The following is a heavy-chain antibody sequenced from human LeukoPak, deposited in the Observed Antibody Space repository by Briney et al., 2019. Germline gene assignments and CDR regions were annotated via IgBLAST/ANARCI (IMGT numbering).Heavy chain of an antibody. CDR2: IYTSGST. J-gene: IGHJ4*02. D-gene: IGHD6-19*01. CDR3: ARVGPAGRFYYFDY. V-gene: IGHV4-4*07. Sequence: AETLSLTCTVSGDSISIYYWRWLRHPAGGGVEWLGCIYTSGSTNYNPPLKSRVTMSVDTSKNQFSLKLSSVAAADTAVYYCARVGPAGRFYYFDYWGQGTLVTVSS. CDR1: GDSISIYY.